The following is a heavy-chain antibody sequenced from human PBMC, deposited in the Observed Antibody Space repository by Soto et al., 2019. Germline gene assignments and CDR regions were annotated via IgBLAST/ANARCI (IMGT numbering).Heavy chain of an antibody. CDR3: ARHVPAAGYYYGMDV. J-gene: IGHJ6*02. D-gene: IGHD2-2*01. CDR2: IIPILGTA. V-gene: IGHV1-69*12. Sequence: QVQLVQSGAEVKKPGSSVKVSCKASGGTFSSYAISWVRQAPGQGLEGMGGIIPILGTANYAQKFQGRVTITATASTSTAYMELSSLRSDDTAVYYCARHVPAAGYYYGMDVWGQGTTVTVSS. CDR1: GGTFSSYA.